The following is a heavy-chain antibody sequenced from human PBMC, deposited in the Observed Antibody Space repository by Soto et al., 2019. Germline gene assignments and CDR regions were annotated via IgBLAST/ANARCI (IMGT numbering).Heavy chain of an antibody. J-gene: IGHJ4*02. Sequence: EVQLLESGGGLVQPGRSLRLSCAASGLPFSSYAMSWVRQAPGKGLEWVSAISGSGGTTYYAASVKGRFTISRDNSKNTLFLQMNSLRAEDTAVYYCAKFFVETGGSSGWPWTFHYWGQGTLVTVSS. CDR1: GLPFSSYA. CDR2: ISGSGGTT. D-gene: IGHD6-25*01. V-gene: IGHV3-23*01. CDR3: AKFFVETGGSSGWPWTFHY.